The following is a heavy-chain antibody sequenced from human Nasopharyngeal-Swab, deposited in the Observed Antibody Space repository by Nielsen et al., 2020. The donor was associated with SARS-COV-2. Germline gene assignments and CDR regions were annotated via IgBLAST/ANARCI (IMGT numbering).Heavy chain of an antibody. Sequence: GSLRLSCAVYGGSFSVYYWTWIRQSPGKGLEWIGEINQSGSTKYNPSLKSRLTISVEVSKNQFSLRLTSLTAADTAVYYCARGKWVRSPPDHFYYGMDVWGQGTTVTVSS. CDR1: GGSFSVYY. D-gene: IGHD5-12*01. J-gene: IGHJ6*02. CDR3: ARGKWVRSPPDHFYYGMDV. V-gene: IGHV4-34*01. CDR2: INQSGST.